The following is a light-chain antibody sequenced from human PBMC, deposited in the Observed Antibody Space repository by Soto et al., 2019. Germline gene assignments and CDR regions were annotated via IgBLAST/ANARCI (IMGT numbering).Light chain of an antibody. Sequence: VLTQSPGTLSLSPGERATLSCRASQSVSSNYLAWFQQKPGQAPRLLIYAASSRATGIPDRFSGSGSGTDFTLTISRLEPEDFAVYYCQQYGSSGTFGQGTKVDIK. CDR2: AAS. J-gene: IGKJ1*01. CDR1: QSVSSNY. V-gene: IGKV3-20*01. CDR3: QQYGSSGT.